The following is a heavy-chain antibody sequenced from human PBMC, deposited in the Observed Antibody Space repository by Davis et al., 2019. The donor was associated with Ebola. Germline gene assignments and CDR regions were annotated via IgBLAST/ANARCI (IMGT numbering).Heavy chain of an antibody. J-gene: IGHJ4*02. CDR1: GFTFSNYW. V-gene: IGHV3-7*01. Sequence: PGGSLRLSCAASGFTFSNYWMNWVRQAPGKGLEWIGQIKEDGSQQSYLDSLKGRFTISRDNAKNSLYLQMNSLRVEDTAVYYCARDRGWLAHDYWGRGTLVTVSS. D-gene: IGHD3-22*01. CDR3: ARDRGWLAHDY. CDR2: IKEDGSQQ.